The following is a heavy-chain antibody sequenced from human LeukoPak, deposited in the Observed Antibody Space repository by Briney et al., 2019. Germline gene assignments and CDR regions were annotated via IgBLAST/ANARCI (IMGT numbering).Heavy chain of an antibody. Sequence: SETLSLTCTVSGGSISSYYWSWIRQPPGKGLEWIGYIYYSGSTNYNPSLKSRVTISVDTSKNQFSLKLSSVTAAETAVYYCARGRVPAAIRYYYYYGMDVWGQGTTVTVSS. D-gene: IGHD2-2*02. CDR3: ARGRVPAAIRYYYYYGMDV. V-gene: IGHV4-59*01. CDR2: IYYSGST. CDR1: GGSISSYY. J-gene: IGHJ6*02.